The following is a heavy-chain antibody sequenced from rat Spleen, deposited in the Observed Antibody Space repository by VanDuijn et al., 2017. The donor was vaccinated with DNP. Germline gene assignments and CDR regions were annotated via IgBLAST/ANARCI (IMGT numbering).Heavy chain of an antibody. J-gene: IGHJ2*01. CDR2: INKDSSTM. CDR3: ARLGWHGWFAY. D-gene: IGHD1-6*01. V-gene: IGHV4-2*01. Sequence: EVQLVETGGTLVQPGRSLKLSCVASGFTFSSFWMGWVRQAPGKGLEWIGEINKDSSTMNYTPSLKYKFTISRDNAQNTLYLQMSKLGSEDTAIYYCARLGWHGWFAYWGQGVMVTVSS. CDR1: GFTFSSFW.